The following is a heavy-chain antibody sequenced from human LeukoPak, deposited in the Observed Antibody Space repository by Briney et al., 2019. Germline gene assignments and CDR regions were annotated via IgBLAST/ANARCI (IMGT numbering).Heavy chain of an antibody. CDR3: AKDDSSGWYGFDD. CDR1: GFTFSGYA. V-gene: IGHV3-23*01. CDR2: ITGSGGST. Sequence: VGSLSLSCAASGFTFSGYAMSAVPHAPGEGLEWVSAITGSGGSTYYAAPVQVRLTVSTDNSQNTLYLQMNSLRAEDTAVYYGAKDDSSGWYGFDDWGQGTLVTVSS. J-gene: IGHJ4*02. D-gene: IGHD6-19*01.